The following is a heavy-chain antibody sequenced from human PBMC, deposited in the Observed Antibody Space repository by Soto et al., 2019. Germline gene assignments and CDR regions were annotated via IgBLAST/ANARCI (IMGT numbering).Heavy chain of an antibody. V-gene: IGHV4-39*02. CDR1: GGSISSSSYF. CDR2: IDFRGTT. Sequence: QLRLQESGPRLAKPSETPSLTCTVSGGSISSSSYFWAWIRRPPGKGLEWIGSIDFRGTTYTNPSLESRVTISVDTSKNPFSLKLDSVTAADTALYYCSRRAPEGFDPWGRGTLVTVSS. CDR3: SRRAPEGFDP. J-gene: IGHJ5*02.